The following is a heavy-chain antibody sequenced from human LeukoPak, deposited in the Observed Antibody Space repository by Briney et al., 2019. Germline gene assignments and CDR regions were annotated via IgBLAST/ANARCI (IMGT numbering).Heavy chain of an antibody. J-gene: IGHJ4*02. D-gene: IGHD6-19*01. CDR1: GFTFSTYW. Sequence: GGSLRLSCAASGFTFSTYWMNWVRQAPGKGLEWVANIKQDGSEKYYVDSVKGRFTISRDNAKNSLYLHMNIVRAEDTAVYYCVRDLGCGWGDFDYWGQGTLVTVSS. V-gene: IGHV3-7*05. CDR2: IKQDGSEK. CDR3: VRDLGCGWGDFDY.